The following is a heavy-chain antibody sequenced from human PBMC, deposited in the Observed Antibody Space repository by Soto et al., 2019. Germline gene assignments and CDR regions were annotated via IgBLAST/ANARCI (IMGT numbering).Heavy chain of an antibody. CDR2: IKHDGSVQ. CDR1: GFSFSGYW. D-gene: IGHD1-1*01. CDR3: AGALENPYFYYGLNV. J-gene: IGHJ6*02. V-gene: IGHV3-7*01. Sequence: QLVESGGGLVQPGGSLRLSCEASGFSFSGYWMTWVRQATGKGLEWVADIKHDGSVQYYVDSVKGRFTISRDNSKNTLYLQMNSLRVEDTATYYCAGALENPYFYYGLNVWGQGTTVTVSS.